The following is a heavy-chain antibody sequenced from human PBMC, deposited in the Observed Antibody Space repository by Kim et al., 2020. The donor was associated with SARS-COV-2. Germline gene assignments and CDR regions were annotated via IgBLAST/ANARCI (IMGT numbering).Heavy chain of an antibody. V-gene: IGHV4-38-2*02. D-gene: IGHD3-22*01. Sequence: SETLSLTCTVSGYSISSGYYWGWIRQPPGKGLEWIGSIYHSGSTYYNPSLKSRVTISVDTSKNQFSLKLSSVTAADTAVYYCAREEYYYDSSGYDYYFD. CDR1: GYSISSGYY. CDR3: AREEYYYDSSGYDYYFD. CDR2: IYHSGST. J-gene: IGHJ4*01.